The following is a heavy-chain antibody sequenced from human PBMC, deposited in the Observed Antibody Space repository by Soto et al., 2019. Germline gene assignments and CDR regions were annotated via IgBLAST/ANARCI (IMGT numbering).Heavy chain of an antibody. CDR1: GGSISSGGYS. CDR3: ARGPLFGR. D-gene: IGHD3-3*01. J-gene: IGHJ4*02. Sequence: QLQLQESASGLVKPSQTLSLTCAVSGGSISSGGYSWSWIRQPPGKGLEWIGYIYHSGSTYYNPSLKSRVTISVDTSKNQFSLKLSFVTAADTAVYYCARGPLFGRWGQGTLVTVSS. CDR2: IYHSGST. V-gene: IGHV4-30-2*01.